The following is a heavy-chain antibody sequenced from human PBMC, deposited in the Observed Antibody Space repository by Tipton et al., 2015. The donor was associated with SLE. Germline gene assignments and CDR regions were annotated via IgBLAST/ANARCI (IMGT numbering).Heavy chain of an antibody. CDR1: GGSNSSGGYS. CDR3: ARKDTVFDY. D-gene: IGHD2-15*01. CDR2: IYHRGST. Sequence: TLSLTCAVSGGSNSSGGYSCSWFRQPPGKGLEWIGYIYHRGSTYYNPSLKSRVTISVDRSKNQFSLKLRSVTAADTAVDYCARKDTVFDYWGQGTLVTVSS. J-gene: IGHJ4*02. V-gene: IGHV4-30-2*01.